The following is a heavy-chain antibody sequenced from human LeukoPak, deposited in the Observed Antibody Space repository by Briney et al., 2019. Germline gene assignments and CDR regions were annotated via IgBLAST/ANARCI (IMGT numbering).Heavy chain of an antibody. Sequence: SETLSLTCSVSGGSVSTYYWSWIRQPPGKGLEWIGYTSYGRSTNYTPPLRSRVTISLDTSKNQFSLKLSSVTAVDTAVYYCARAERTGGDYWGQGILVTVSS. CDR1: GGSVSTYY. CDR3: ARAERTGGDY. V-gene: IGHV4-59*02. D-gene: IGHD3-16*01. CDR2: TSYGRST. J-gene: IGHJ4*02.